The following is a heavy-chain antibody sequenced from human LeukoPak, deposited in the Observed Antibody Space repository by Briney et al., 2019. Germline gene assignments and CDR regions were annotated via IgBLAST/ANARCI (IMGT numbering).Heavy chain of an antibody. CDR3: AKANRNYYGMDV. CDR2: ITGSGGST. D-gene: IGHD2/OR15-2a*01. V-gene: IGHV3-23*01. CDR1: GFTFSSYG. Sequence: GGSLRLSCAASGFTFSSYGMTWVRQAPGKGLEWVSAITGSGGSTYYADSVKGRWTIARDNSKTTVYLQMHSLRAEDTALYYCAKANRNYYGMDVWGQGTTVTVYS. J-gene: IGHJ6*02.